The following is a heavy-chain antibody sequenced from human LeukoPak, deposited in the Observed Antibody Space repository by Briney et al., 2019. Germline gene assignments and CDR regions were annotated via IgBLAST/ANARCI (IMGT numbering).Heavy chain of an antibody. Sequence: SVKVSCKASGGTFSSYAISWVRQAPGQGLEWMGGIIPIFGTANYAQKFQGRATITADESTSTAYMELSSLRSEDTAVYYCARSAGTGYNWFDPWGQGTLVTVSS. CDR3: ARSAGTGYNWFDP. J-gene: IGHJ5*02. CDR1: GGTFSSYA. D-gene: IGHD6-13*01. V-gene: IGHV1-69*13. CDR2: IIPIFGTA.